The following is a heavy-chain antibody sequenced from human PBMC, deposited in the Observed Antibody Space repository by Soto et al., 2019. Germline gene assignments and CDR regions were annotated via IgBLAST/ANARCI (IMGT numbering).Heavy chain of an antibody. Sequence: PGGSLRLSCAASVFTFSSYSMNWVRQAPGKGLEWVSYISSSSSTIYYADSVKGRFTISRDNAKNSLYLQMNSLRDEDTAVYYCASLVYDFWSGDGGWFDPWGQGTLVTVSS. V-gene: IGHV3-48*02. CDR1: VFTFSSYS. D-gene: IGHD3-3*01. J-gene: IGHJ5*02. CDR2: ISSSSSTI. CDR3: ASLVYDFWSGDGGWFDP.